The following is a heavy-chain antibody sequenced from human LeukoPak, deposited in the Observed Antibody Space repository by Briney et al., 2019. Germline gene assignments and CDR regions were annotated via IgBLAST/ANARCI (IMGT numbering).Heavy chain of an antibody. J-gene: IGHJ4*02. CDR3: ASGQNYYDSSGYYTDY. CDR2: IIPILGIA. Sequence: GASVKVSCKASGGTFSSYAISWVQQAPGQGLEWMGRIIPILGIANYAQKFQGRVTITADKSTSTAYMELSSLRSEDTAVYYCASGQNYYDSSGYYTDYWGQGTLVTVSS. V-gene: IGHV1-69*04. D-gene: IGHD3-22*01. CDR1: GGTFSSYA.